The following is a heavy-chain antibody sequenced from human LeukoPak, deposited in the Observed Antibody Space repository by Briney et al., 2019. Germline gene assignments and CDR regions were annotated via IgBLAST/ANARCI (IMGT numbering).Heavy chain of an antibody. D-gene: IGHD3-22*01. J-gene: IGHJ3*02. CDR2: IFHSGTT. Sequence: SETLSLTCTVSGYSISSGYYWGWIRQPPGKGLEWIGSIFHSGTTYYNPSLKSRVTISVDTSKKQFSLKLRSVTAADTAVYYCARDYDSSGYYYRSRGDAFDIWGQGTMVTVSS. CDR1: GYSISSGYY. CDR3: ARDYDSSGYYYRSRGDAFDI. V-gene: IGHV4-38-2*02.